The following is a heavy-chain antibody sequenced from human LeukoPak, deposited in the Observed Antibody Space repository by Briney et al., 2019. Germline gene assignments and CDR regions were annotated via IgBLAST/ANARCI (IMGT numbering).Heavy chain of an antibody. CDR1: GYTLTELS. V-gene: IGHV1-24*01. CDR2: FDPEDGET. D-gene: IGHD6-13*01. CDR3: ATGSFSSSPYYYYYYMDV. Sequence: ASVKVSCKVSGYTLTELSMHWVRQAPGKGLEWMGGFDPEDGETIYAQKFQGRVTMTENTSTDTAYMELSSLRSEDTALYYCATGSFSSSPYYYYYYMDVWGKGTTVTVSS. J-gene: IGHJ6*03.